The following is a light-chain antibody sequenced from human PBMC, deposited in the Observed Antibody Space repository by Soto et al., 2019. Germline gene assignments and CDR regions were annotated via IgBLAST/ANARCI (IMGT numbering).Light chain of an antibody. CDR1: QSISSW. J-gene: IGKJ4*01. CDR3: QQYNSYVT. V-gene: IGKV1-5*03. CDR2: KAY. Sequence: DIQMTQSPSTLSASVGDRVTITCRASQSISSWLAWYQQKPGKAPKILIYKAYSLESGAPSRFSGSGSGTECTRTISCLQSDDFATYYCQQYNSYVTFGGGTKVEIK.